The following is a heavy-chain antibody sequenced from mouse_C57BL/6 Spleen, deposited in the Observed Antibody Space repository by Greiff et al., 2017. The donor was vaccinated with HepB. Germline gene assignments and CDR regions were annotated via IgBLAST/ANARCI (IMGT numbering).Heavy chain of an antibody. CDR1: GYTFTDYY. D-gene: IGHD2-5*01. V-gene: IGHV1-26*01. Sequence: EVQLQQSGPELVKPGASVKISCKASGYTFTDYYMNWVKQSHGKSLEWIGDINPNNGGTSYNQKFKGKATLTVDKSSSTAYMELRSLTFEDSAVYYCASPAYYSNYGYFDYWGQGTTLTVSS. CDR3: ASPAYYSNYGYFDY. J-gene: IGHJ2*01. CDR2: INPNNGGT.